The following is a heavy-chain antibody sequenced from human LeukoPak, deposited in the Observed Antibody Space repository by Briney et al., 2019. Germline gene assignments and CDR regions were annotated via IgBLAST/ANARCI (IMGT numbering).Heavy chain of an antibody. V-gene: IGHV3-53*01. CDR3: ARAQGALDY. Sequence: GGSLRLSCAVSGFTVSGSYMSWVRQAPGKGLEWVSGIGGGGTEYYADSVKGRFIISSDSSQNLVHLQMNSLTVEDTAVYYCARAQGALDYWGQGTLVTVSS. J-gene: IGHJ4*02. CDR2: IGGGGTE. D-gene: IGHD1-26*01. CDR1: GFTVSGSY.